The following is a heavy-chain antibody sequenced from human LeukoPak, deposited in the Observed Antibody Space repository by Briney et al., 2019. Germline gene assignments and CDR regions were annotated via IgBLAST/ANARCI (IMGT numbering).Heavy chain of an antibody. V-gene: IGHV3-48*03. CDR2: ITGSGSTI. J-gene: IGHJ6*02. Sequence: PGGSLRVSCAASGFTFSTSEMNWVRQAPGKGLEWVSYITGSGSTIYYADSVKGRFTISRDNAKNSLYLQMNSLRAEDTAIYYCARSTIYYGMDVWGQGTTVTVSS. D-gene: IGHD3-3*01. CDR1: GFTFSTSE. CDR3: ARSTIYYGMDV.